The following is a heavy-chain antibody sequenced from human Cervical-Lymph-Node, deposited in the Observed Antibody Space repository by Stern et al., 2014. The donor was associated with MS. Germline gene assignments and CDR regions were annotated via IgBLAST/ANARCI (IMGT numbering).Heavy chain of an antibody. CDR1: GFPVGASY. CDR2: IHTVGTT. Sequence: EVQLLESGGGLVQPGGSLRLSCEASGFPVGASYMKWVRQAPGKGLEWVSRIHTVGTTHYADSVKGRFTISRANAKNALYLQMDRLTVEDTAVYYCAREIAGRRFEDWGRGTLVAVSP. J-gene: IGHJ4*02. V-gene: IGHV3-66*01. CDR3: AREIAGRRFED. D-gene: IGHD6-6*01.